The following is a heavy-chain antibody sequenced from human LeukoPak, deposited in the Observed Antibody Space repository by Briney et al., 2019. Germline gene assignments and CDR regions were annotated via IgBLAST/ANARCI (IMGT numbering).Heavy chain of an antibody. D-gene: IGHD5-18*01. CDR3: VTPPD. Sequence: GGSLRLSCEASGITISDAWMSWVRQAPGKGLEWVGRIKSKSAGGTTDHAAPVKGRFTISRDDSKNTLYLQMNSLTIEDTAVYCCVTPPDWGQGTLVTVSS. CDR1: GITISDAW. V-gene: IGHV3-15*01. CDR2: IKSKSAGGTT. J-gene: IGHJ4*02.